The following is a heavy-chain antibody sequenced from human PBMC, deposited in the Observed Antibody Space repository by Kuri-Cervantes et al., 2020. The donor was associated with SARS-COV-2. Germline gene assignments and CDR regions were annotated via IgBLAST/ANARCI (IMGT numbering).Heavy chain of an antibody. D-gene: IGHD6-19*01. J-gene: IGHJ4*02. CDR2: INDSGST. Sequence: ESLKISCAVYGGSFSGYYWSWIRQPPGKGLEWIGEINDSGSTNYNPSLKSRVTISVDTSKNQFSLRLTSVTAADTAVYYCARIQGCSSGWYTTVLEYYFDYWGQGTLVTVSS. CDR3: ARIQGCSSGWYTTVLEYYFDY. CDR1: GGSFSGYY. V-gene: IGHV4-34*01.